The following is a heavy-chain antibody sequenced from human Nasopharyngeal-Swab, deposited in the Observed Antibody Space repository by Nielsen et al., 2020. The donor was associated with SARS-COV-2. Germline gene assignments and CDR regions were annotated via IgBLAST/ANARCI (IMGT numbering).Heavy chain of an antibody. CDR2: IYHSGST. J-gene: IGHJ3*02. Sequence: SETLSLTCTVSGGSISSGGYYWSWVRQPPGKGLEWIGEIYHSGSTNYNPSLTSRVTISVDKSKNQFSLKLRSVTAADTAVFYCARHMLGGPTAFDIWGQGTVVTVSS. CDR1: GGSISSGGYY. V-gene: IGHV4-39*07. CDR3: ARHMLGGPTAFDI. D-gene: IGHD2-8*01.